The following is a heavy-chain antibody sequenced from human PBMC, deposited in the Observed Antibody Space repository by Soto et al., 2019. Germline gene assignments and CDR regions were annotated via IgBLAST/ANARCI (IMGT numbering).Heavy chain of an antibody. V-gene: IGHV3-23*01. CDR3: AKGGRQYSDFWSGYYLVY. CDR1: GFTFSSYA. Sequence: EVQLLESGGGLVQPGGSLRLSCAGTGFTFSSYAMNWVRQAPGKGLEWVSAISGSGGSTYYADSVQGRFTISRDNSKNPLYLQMNSLRAEDTAVYYCAKGGRQYSDFWSGYYLVYWGQGTLVTVSS. J-gene: IGHJ4*02. CDR2: ISGSGGST. D-gene: IGHD3-3*01.